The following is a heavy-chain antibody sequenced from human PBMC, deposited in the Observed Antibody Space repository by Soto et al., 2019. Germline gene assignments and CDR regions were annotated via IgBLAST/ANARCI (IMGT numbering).Heavy chain of an antibody. CDR2: ISAYNGNT. CDR1: GSTMSSYY. J-gene: IGHJ6*02. CDR3: ERDSSLSFD. Sequence: QVQRVQPGAEVKKPGASVKVSCKASGSTMSSYYISWVRQAPGQGLEWMGWISAYNGNTNFAQKHQGRVTMTTDTSTSTAYIDLRSLKSDDSAVNFSERDSSLSFDWGQRTTVSVSS. V-gene: IGHV1-18*01. D-gene: IGHD2-15*01.